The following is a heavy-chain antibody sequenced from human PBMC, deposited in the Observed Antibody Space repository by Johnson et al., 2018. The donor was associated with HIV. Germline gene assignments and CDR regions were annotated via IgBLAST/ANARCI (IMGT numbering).Heavy chain of an antibody. CDR3: ARARTVVIARPDAFDI. CDR2: ISYDGSNK. J-gene: IGHJ3*02. CDR1: GFTFSSYA. Sequence: QVQLVESGGGVVQPGRSLRLSCAASGFTFSSYAMHWVRQAPGKGLEWVAVISYDGSNKYYADSVKGRFTISRDNSKNTLYLQMNSLSAEDTAVYYCARARTVVIARPDAFDIWGQGTMVTVSS. V-gene: IGHV3-30*04. D-gene: IGHD2-21*01.